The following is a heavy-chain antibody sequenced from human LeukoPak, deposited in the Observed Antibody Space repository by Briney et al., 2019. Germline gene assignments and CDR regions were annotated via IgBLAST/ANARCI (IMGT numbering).Heavy chain of an antibody. CDR1: GYTFTSYG. CDR2: ISAYNGNT. CDR3: ARDTTPYFVVVPAAMVGAFDI. Sequence: ASVKVSCKASGYTFTSYGISWVRQAPGQGLEWMGWISAYNGNTNYAQKLQGRVTMTTDTSTSTAYMELRSLRSDDTAVYYCARDTTPYFVVVPAAMVGAFDIWGQGTMVTVSS. D-gene: IGHD2-2*01. V-gene: IGHV1-18*01. J-gene: IGHJ3*02.